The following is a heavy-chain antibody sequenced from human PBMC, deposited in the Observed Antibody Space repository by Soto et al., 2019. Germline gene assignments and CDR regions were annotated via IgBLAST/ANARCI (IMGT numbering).Heavy chain of an antibody. Sequence: GGSLRLSCAASGFTFSSYGMHWVRQAPGKGLEWVAVISYDGSNKYYADSVKGRFTISRDNSKNTLYLQMNSLRAEDTAVYYCARESIPSDFWSGYYTGYYYYGMDVWGQGTTVTVSS. CDR1: GFTFSSYG. CDR3: ARESIPSDFWSGYYTGYYYYGMDV. J-gene: IGHJ6*02. CDR2: ISYDGSNK. D-gene: IGHD3-3*01. V-gene: IGHV3-30*03.